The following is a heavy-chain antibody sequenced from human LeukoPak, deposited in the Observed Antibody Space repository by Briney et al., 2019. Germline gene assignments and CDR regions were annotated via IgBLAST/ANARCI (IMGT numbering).Heavy chain of an antibody. V-gene: IGHV4-61*02. J-gene: IGHJ5*02. CDR2: IYTSGST. CDR3: AGGDMTTVQDWFDP. D-gene: IGHD4-17*01. Sequence: PSQTLSLTCTVSGGSISSGSYYWSWIRRPAGKGLEWIGRIYTSGSTNYNPSLKSRVTISVDTSKNQFSLKLSSVTAADTAVYYCAGGDMTTVQDWFDPWGQGTLVTVSS. CDR1: GGSISSGSYY.